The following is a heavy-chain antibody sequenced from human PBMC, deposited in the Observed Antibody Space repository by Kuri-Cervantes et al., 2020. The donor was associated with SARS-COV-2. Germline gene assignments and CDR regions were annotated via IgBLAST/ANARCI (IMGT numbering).Heavy chain of an antibody. D-gene: IGHD3-16*02. J-gene: IGHJ4*02. CDR1: GYTFTSYG. Sequence: ASVKVSCKASGYTFTSYGISWVRQAPGQGLEWMGWIGAYNGNTNYAQKLQGRVTMTTDTSTSTAYMELGSLRSDDTAVYYCARVGLMITFGGVIVIPPDYWGQGTLVTVSS. CDR3: ARVGLMITFGGVIVIPPDY. CDR2: IGAYNGNT. V-gene: IGHV1-18*01.